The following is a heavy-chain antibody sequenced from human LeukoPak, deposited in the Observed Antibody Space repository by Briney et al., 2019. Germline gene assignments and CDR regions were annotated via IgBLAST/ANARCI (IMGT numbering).Heavy chain of an antibody. V-gene: IGHV4-30-2*01. CDR1: DGSITTENYF. D-gene: IGHD3-16*01. Sequence: ASETLSLTCVVSDGSITTENYFWSWIRQPPGKGLEWIGYISHSGRTLLNPSLQSRVTMSVDRSQNQFALRLTSMTAADTAVYYCARHLRGGATTGMDVWGQGTTVTFSS. CDR2: ISHSGRT. CDR3: ARHLRGGATTGMDV. J-gene: IGHJ6*02.